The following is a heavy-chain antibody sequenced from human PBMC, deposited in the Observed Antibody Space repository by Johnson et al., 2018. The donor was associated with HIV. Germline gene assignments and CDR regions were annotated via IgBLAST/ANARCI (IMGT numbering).Heavy chain of an antibody. Sequence: QVQLVESGGGVVQPGRSLRLSCAASGFSFSRYGMHWVRQAPGKGLQWVAVIWFDGNHKYYTESVKGRFTISRDNSKNTLYLQMNSLRPEDTALYYCARRVVRGDAFDIWGQGTMVTVSS. D-gene: IGHD3-10*01. CDR1: GFSFSRYG. CDR3: ARRVVRGDAFDI. CDR2: IWFDGNHK. V-gene: IGHV3-33*01. J-gene: IGHJ3*02.